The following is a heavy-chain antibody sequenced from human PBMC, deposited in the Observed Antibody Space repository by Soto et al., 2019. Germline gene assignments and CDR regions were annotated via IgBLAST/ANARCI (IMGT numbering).Heavy chain of an antibody. V-gene: IGHV3-33*01. J-gene: IGHJ6*03. Sequence: GGSLRLSCAASGFTFSSYGMHWVRQAPGKGLEWVAVIWYDGSNKYYADSVKGRFTISRDNSKNTLYLQMNSLRAEDTAVYYCARDRARYCSGGSCLDRYYYYYYMDVWGKGTTVTVSS. D-gene: IGHD2-15*01. CDR1: GFTFSSYG. CDR3: ARDRARYCSGGSCLDRYYYYYYMDV. CDR2: IWYDGSNK.